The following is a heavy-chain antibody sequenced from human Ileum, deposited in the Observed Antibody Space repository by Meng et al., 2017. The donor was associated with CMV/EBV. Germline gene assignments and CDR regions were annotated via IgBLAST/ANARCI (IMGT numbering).Heavy chain of an antibody. CDR1: GFTFSSYA. Sequence: GESLKISCAASGFTFSSYAMSWVRQAPGKGLEWVSAISGSGGSTYYADSVKGRFTISRDNSKNTLYLQVNSLRAEDTAVYYCAKGGVYSSTWGDYWGQGTLVTVSS. J-gene: IGHJ4*02. D-gene: IGHD6-13*01. V-gene: IGHV3-23*01. CDR3: AKGGVYSSTWGDY. CDR2: ISGSGGST.